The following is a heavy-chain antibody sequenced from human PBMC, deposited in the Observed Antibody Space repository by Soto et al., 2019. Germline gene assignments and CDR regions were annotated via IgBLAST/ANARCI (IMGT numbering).Heavy chain of an antibody. J-gene: IGHJ4*02. CDR2: ISAYNGNT. D-gene: IGHD2-2*02. V-gene: IGHV1-18*04. CDR3: ARWGVLALYPLRSYTEDDYFDY. Sequence: ASVKVSCKASGHTFTSYGISWVRQAPGQGLEWMGWISAYNGNTNYAQKLQGRVTMTTDTSTSTAYMELRSLRSDDTAVYYCARWGVLALYPLRSYTEDDYFDYWGQGTLVTVSS. CDR1: GHTFTSYG.